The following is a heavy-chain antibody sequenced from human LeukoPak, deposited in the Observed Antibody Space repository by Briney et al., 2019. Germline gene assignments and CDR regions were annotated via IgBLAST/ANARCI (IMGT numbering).Heavy chain of an antibody. V-gene: IGHV4-34*01. CDR1: GGSFSGYY. CDR2: INHSGST. D-gene: IGHD2-15*01. CDR3: ARPRGSGYYYYYGMDV. Sequence: SETLSLTCAVYGGSFSGYYWSWIRQPPGKGLEWIGEINHSGSTNYNPSLKSRVTISVDTSKNQFSLKLSSVTAADTAVYYCARPRGSGYYYYYGMDVWGQGTTVTVSS. J-gene: IGHJ6*02.